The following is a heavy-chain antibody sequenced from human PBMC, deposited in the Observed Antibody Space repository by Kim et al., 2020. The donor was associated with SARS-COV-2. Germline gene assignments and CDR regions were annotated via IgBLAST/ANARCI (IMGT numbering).Heavy chain of an antibody. CDR2: ISSSSSYI. V-gene: IGHV3-21*01. Sequence: GGSLRLSCAASGFTFSSYSMNWVRQAPGKGLEWVSSISSSSSYIYYADSVKGRFTISRDNAKNSLYLQMNSLRAEDTAVYYCASAQGSGSYYSQEAFDIWGQGTMVTVSS. J-gene: IGHJ3*02. CDR1: GFTFSSYS. D-gene: IGHD3-10*01. CDR3: ASAQGSGSYYSQEAFDI.